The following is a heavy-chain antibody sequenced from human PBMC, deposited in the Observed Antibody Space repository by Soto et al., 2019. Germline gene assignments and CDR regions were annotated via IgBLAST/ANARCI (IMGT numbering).Heavy chain of an antibody. CDR2: ISAYNGNT. V-gene: IGHV1-18*01. CDR1: GYTFTSYG. J-gene: IGHJ3*02. D-gene: IGHD4-17*01. Sequence: QVQLVQSGAEVKKPGASVKVSCKASGYTFTSYGISWVRQAPRQGLEWMGWISAYNGNTNYAQKLQGRVTMTTDTSTSTAYMELRSLRSDDTAVSYCARDSDDYGDYLAFDIWGQGTMVTVSS. CDR3: ARDSDDYGDYLAFDI.